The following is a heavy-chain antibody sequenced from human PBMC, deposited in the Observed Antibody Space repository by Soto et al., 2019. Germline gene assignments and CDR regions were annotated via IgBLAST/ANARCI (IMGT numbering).Heavy chain of an antibody. V-gene: IGHV3-30-3*01. Sequence: QVQLVESGGGVVQPGRSLRLSCAASGFTFSSYAMHWVRQAPGKGLEWVAVISYDGSNKYYADSVKGRFTISRDNSKNTRYLQMNSLTAEDTAVYHCARGQGGWYDTNSSVLEYGGQGSLFTVSS. J-gene: IGHJ4*02. CDR2: ISYDGSNK. D-gene: IGHD6-19*01. CDR1: GFTFSSYA. CDR3: ARGQGGWYDTNSSVLEY.